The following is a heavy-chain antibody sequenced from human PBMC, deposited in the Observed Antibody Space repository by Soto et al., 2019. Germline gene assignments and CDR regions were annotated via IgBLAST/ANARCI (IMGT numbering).Heavy chain of an antibody. CDR3: ARELLYGTDSYNFHYYGMDV. CDR1: GFSFSSYG. V-gene: IGHV3-33*01. D-gene: IGHD1-1*01. J-gene: IGHJ6*01. Sequence: QVQLVESGGGVVQPGESTRLSCAASGFSFSSYGMHWVRQGPGMGLEWVAVVWFDGSKKYYADSVKGRFTISRDNSKNTMYLEMNSLRDEDTAVYYCARELLYGTDSYNFHYYGMDVWGQGTTVTVSS. CDR2: VWFDGSKK.